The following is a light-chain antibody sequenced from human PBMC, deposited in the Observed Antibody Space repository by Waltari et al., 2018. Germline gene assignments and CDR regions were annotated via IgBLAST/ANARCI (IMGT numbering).Light chain of an antibody. Sequence: AIRMPQSPASLSASTGDRVTISCRASQGVSTYLAWYQQKPGKAPSLLIYAASTLESGVPSKFSGSGSGTDFTLTISRLEPEDFAVYYCHLSGGSPRTFGGGTKVEIK. CDR3: HLSGGSPRT. V-gene: IGKV1-8*01. CDR1: QGVSTY. J-gene: IGKJ4*01. CDR2: AAS.